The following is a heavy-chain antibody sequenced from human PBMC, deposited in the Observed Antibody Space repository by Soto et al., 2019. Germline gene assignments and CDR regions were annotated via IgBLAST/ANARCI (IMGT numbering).Heavy chain of an antibody. J-gene: IGHJ4*02. CDR2: VSATSGTI. Sequence: GGSLRLSCAVSGFTFSDYSMNWVRQAPGKGLEWVSYVSATSGTIYYADSVKGRFTISRDNAENSLYLQMNSLRAEDTAVYYCARAQQFQLLSPFDYWGQGTLVTVSS. CDR1: GFTFSDYS. CDR3: ARAQQFQLLSPFDY. V-gene: IGHV3-48*01. D-gene: IGHD2-2*01.